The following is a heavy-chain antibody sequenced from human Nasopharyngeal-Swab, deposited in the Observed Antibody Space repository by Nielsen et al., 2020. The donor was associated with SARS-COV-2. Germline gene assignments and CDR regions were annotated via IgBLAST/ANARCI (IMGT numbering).Heavy chain of an antibody. CDR3: AKDGRVDIVATGYYYYYYMDV. V-gene: IGHV3-30*18. J-gene: IGHJ6*03. D-gene: IGHD5-12*01. CDR1: GFTFSSYG. Sequence: GGSLRLSCAASGFTFSSYGMHWVRQAPGKGLEWVAVISYDGSNKYYADSVKGRFTISRDDSKNTLYLQMNSLRAEDTAVYYCAKDGRVDIVATGYYYYYYMDVWGKGTTVTVS. CDR2: ISYDGSNK.